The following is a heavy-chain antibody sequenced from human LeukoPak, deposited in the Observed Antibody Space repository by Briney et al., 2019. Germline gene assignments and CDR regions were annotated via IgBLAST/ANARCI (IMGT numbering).Heavy chain of an antibody. Sequence: PGGSLRLSCAASGFTFSSYSMNWVRQAPGKGLEWVSSIDFTSRYIYNADSVKGRFTTSRDNAKNSLDLQMNSLKVEDTAVYYCATSAAGPGAEYSLYWGQGTLVIVSS. J-gene: IGHJ1*01. D-gene: IGHD6-13*01. CDR3: ATSAAGPGAEYSLY. CDR1: GFTFSSYS. CDR2: IDFTSRYI. V-gene: IGHV3-21*01.